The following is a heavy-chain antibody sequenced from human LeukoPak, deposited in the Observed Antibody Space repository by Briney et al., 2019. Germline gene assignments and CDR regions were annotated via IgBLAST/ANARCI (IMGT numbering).Heavy chain of an antibody. J-gene: IGHJ4*02. D-gene: IGHD1-26*01. Sequence: ASVKVSCRASGYIFTSYDINWVRQATGQGLEWMGWMNPNSGNTGYAQKFQGRVTMTRDTSISTAYMELSSLRSEDTAVYYCARGRPGKYSGSYPLDSWGQGALVTVSS. CDR3: ARGRPGKYSGSYPLDS. CDR2: MNPNSGNT. V-gene: IGHV1-8*01. CDR1: GYIFTSYD.